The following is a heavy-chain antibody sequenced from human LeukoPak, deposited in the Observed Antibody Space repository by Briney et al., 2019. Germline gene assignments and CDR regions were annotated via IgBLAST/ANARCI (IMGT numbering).Heavy chain of an antibody. J-gene: IGHJ3*02. V-gene: IGHV1-24*01. Sequence: ASVKVSCKASGYTFTSYDINWVRQATGQGLEWMGGFDPEDGETIYAQKFQGRVTMTEDTSTDTAYMELSSLRSEDTAVYYCATEIYSGYYPLDAFDIWGQGTMVTVSS. D-gene: IGHD3-22*01. CDR1: GYTFTSYD. CDR3: ATEIYSGYYPLDAFDI. CDR2: FDPEDGET.